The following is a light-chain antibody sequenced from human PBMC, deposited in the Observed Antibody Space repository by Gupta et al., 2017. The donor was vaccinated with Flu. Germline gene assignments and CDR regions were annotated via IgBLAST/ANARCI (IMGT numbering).Light chain of an antibody. J-gene: IGKJ1*01. CDR3: QQSYSNPKT. CDR1: QSISSY. CDR2: AAS. Sequence: IQMTQSPSSLSASVGDRVTITCRASQSISSYLNWYQQRPGRAPKPLIYAASSLQSGVPSRFSGSGSGTDFTLTISSLQPEDFATYYCQQSYSNPKTFGQGTKVEIK. V-gene: IGKV1-39*01.